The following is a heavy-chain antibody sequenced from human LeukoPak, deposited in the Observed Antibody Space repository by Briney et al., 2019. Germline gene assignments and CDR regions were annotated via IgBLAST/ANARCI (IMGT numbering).Heavy chain of an antibody. J-gene: IGHJ4*02. CDR2: ISASGGTT. V-gene: IGHV3-23*01. CDR1: GFTLTSYA. Sequence: PGGSLRLSCAPSGFTLTSYAMNWVRQAPGKGLEWVSAISASGGTTYYADSVKGRFTISRDNSNNTLYLQMNSLRAEDTAVYYCARDPSSSYDFWSGLVDYWGQGTLVTVSS. CDR3: ARDPSSSYDFWSGLVDY. D-gene: IGHD3-3*01.